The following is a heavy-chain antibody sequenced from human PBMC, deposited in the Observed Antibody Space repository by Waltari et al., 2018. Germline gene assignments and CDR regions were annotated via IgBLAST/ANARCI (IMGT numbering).Heavy chain of an antibody. CDR1: GGSFSGDY. V-gene: IGHV4-34*01. J-gene: IGHJ4*02. CDR3: ARGTGAYIDY. Sequence: QVQLQQWGAGLLKPSETLSLTCAVYGGSFSGDYWTWIRQPPGKGLEWIGEINHSGNTNYNPSLKSRVTISVDTSKNQFSLKLSSVTAADTAVYYCARGTGAYIDYWGQGTLVTVSS. CDR2: INHSGNT.